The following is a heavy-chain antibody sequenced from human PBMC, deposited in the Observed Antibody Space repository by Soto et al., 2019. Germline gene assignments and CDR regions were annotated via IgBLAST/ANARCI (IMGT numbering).Heavy chain of an antibody. Sequence: GGSLRLSCAASGFTFSSYSMNWVRQAPGKGLEWVSSISSSSSYIYYADSVKGRFTISRDNAKNSLYLQMNSLGAEDTAVYYCARSHCSGGSCYFGYWGQGTLVTVSS. J-gene: IGHJ4*02. D-gene: IGHD2-15*01. CDR1: GFTFSSYS. CDR3: ARSHCSGGSCYFGY. V-gene: IGHV3-21*01. CDR2: ISSSSSYI.